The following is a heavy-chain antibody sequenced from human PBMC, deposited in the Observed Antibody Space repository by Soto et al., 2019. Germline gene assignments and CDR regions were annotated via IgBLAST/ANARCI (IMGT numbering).Heavy chain of an antibody. D-gene: IGHD1-26*01. Sequence: QVQLQESGPGLVKASETLSLTCSVSGVSISTSGQYWSWIRQYPGKGLEWIGYIYHSGSTYYNPSLKSRVIMSVDTSQNQFSLNLNSVPSADTAVYYCVRGGRAFDAWGQGTLVTVSS. V-gene: IGHV4-31*02. CDR3: VRGGRAFDA. CDR1: GVSISTSGQY. CDR2: IYHSGST. J-gene: IGHJ5*02.